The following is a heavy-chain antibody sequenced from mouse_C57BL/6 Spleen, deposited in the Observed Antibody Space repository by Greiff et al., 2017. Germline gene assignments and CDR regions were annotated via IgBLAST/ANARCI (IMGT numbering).Heavy chain of an antibody. CDR1: GYTFTGYW. CDR2: ILPGSGST. CDR3: ARLRTTVVAQYYYAMDY. Sequence: QVQLKQSGAELMKPGASVKLSCKATGYTFTGYWIEWVKQRPGHGLEWIGEILPGSGSTNYNEKFKGKATFTADTSSNTAYMQLSSLTTEDSAIXYCARLRTTVVAQYYYAMDYWGQGTSVTVSS. J-gene: IGHJ4*01. D-gene: IGHD1-1*01. V-gene: IGHV1-9*01.